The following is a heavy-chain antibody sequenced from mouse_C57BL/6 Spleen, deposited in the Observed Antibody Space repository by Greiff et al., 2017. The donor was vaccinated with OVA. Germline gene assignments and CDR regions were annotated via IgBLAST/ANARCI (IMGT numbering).Heavy chain of an antibody. D-gene: IGHD1-1*01. CDR2: ISDGGSYT. Sequence: EVQVVESGGGLVKPGGSLKLSCAASGFTFSSYAMSWVRQTPEKRLEWVATISDGGSYTYYPDNVKGRFTISRDNAKNNLYLQMSHLKSEDTAMYYCAREATTGYFDYWGQGTTLTVSS. CDR1: GFTFSSYA. J-gene: IGHJ2*01. V-gene: IGHV5-4*01. CDR3: AREATTGYFDY.